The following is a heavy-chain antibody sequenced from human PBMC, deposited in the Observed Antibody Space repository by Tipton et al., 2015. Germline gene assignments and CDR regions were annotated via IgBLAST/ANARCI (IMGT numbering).Heavy chain of an antibody. Sequence: TLSLTCTVSGGSISSYYWNRIRQSPGKGLEWIGYIYSSATTSYSSALRSRVTISVDTSKNQFSLNLRSVTAADTAVYFCAKTHGAYDWYLDHWGQGTLVTVSS. V-gene: IGHV4-4*09. CDR3: AKTHGAYDWYLDH. D-gene: IGHD5-12*01. J-gene: IGHJ4*02. CDR2: IYSSATT. CDR1: GGSISSYY.